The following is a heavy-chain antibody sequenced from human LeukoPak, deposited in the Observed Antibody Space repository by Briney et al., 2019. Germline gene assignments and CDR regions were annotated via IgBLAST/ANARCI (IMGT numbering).Heavy chain of an antibody. Sequence: SETLSLTCAVSGGSISSGGYSWSWIRQPPGKGLEWIGYIYHSGSTYYNPSLKSRVTISVDTSKNQFSLKLSSVTAADTAVYYCAISGSYEGYFDYWGQGTLVTVSS. J-gene: IGHJ4*02. CDR3: AISGSYEGYFDY. V-gene: IGHV4-30-2*02. D-gene: IGHD1-26*01. CDR1: GGSISSGGYS. CDR2: IYHSGST.